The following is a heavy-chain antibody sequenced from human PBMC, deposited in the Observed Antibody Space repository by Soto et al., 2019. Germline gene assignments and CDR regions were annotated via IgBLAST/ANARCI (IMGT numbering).Heavy chain of an antibody. D-gene: IGHD4-17*01. CDR1: GFTFDDYA. J-gene: IGHJ1*01. CDR3: AKDSGGYGDYVGAEYFQH. Sequence: EVQLVESGGGLVQPGRSLRLSCAASGFTFDDYAMHWVRQAPGKGLERVTGISWNSGSIGYADSVKGRFTISRDNAKNSLYLQRDSLRAEDAALYYCAKDSGGYGDYVGAEYFQHGGQGTLVTVSS. V-gene: IGHV3-9*01. CDR2: ISWNSGSI.